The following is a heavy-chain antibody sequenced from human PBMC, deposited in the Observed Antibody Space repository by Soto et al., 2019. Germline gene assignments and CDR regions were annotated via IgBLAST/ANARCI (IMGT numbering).Heavy chain of an antibody. CDR2: VSYDGSNK. Sequence: QVQLVESGGGVVQPGRSLRLSCAASGFTFNNYAMHWVRQAPGKGLEWVAVVSYDGSNKYYADSVKGRFTISRDNSKDTLYLQMNSLRAEDTAVFYCARTVTTVTTPYYFDYWCQGTLVTVSS. V-gene: IGHV3-30-3*01. CDR3: ARTVTTVTTPYYFDY. J-gene: IGHJ4*02. D-gene: IGHD4-17*01. CDR1: GFTFNNYA.